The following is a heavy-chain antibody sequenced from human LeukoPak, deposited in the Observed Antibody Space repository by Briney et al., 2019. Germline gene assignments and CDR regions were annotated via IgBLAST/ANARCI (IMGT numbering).Heavy chain of an antibody. Sequence: GASVKVSCKASGYTFISYGISWVRQAPGQGLEWMGWIFTYNGDTMYEKKFQGRVSMTTDSSTNTVYLELRSLRSDDTAVYYCARGREREPFDFWGQGTLVAVS. CDR2: IFTYNGDT. CDR1: GYTFISYG. D-gene: IGHD1-1*01. CDR3: ARGREREPFDF. J-gene: IGHJ4*02. V-gene: IGHV1-18*04.